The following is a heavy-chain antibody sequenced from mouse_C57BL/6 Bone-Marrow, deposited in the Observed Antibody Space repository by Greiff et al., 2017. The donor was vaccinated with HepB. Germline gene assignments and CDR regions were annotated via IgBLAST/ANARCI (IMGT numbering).Heavy chain of an antibody. J-gene: IGHJ3*01. V-gene: IGHV5-9*01. Sequence: EVQWVESGGGLVKPGGSLKLSCAASGFTFSSYTMSWVRQTPEKRLEWVATISGGGGNTYYPDSVKGRFTISRDNAKNTLYLQMSSLRSEDTALYYCASPYYGKAWFAYWGQGTLVTVSA. CDR1: GFTFSSYT. CDR2: ISGGGGNT. D-gene: IGHD1-1*01. CDR3: ASPYYGKAWFAY.